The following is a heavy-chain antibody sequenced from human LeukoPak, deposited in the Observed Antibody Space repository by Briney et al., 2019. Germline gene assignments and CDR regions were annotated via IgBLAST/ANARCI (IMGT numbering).Heavy chain of an antibody. J-gene: IGHJ6*04. CDR1: GFIFSSYW. Sequence: GGSLRLSCAASGFIFSSYWMSWVRQAPGKGLEWVANIKQDGSEKDYVDSVKGRFTISRDNAKNSLYLQMNSLRAEDTAVYYCAELGITMIGGVWGKGTTVTISS. D-gene: IGHD3-10*02. CDR3: AELGITMIGGV. V-gene: IGHV3-7*01. CDR2: IKQDGSEK.